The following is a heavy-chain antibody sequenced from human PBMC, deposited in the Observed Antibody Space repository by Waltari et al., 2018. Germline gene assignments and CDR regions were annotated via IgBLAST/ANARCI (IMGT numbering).Heavy chain of an antibody. D-gene: IGHD6-19*01. J-gene: IGHJ4*02. CDR1: GYTFTGYY. V-gene: IGHV1-2*02. CDR2: IESNSGGA. Sequence: QVQLVQSGAEVKKPGASVKVSCKASGYTFTGYYIHWARQAPGQGREWMGGIESNSGGANYAQKFQGRVTMTRDTSISTVYMELSRLTSDDTAVYYCAREGVAADFGYWGQGTVVTVSS. CDR3: AREGVAADFGY.